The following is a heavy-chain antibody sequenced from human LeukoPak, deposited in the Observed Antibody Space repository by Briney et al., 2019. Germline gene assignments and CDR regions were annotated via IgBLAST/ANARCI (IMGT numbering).Heavy chain of an antibody. V-gene: IGHV4-59*01. CDR3: ARGKAADYYYGMDV. Sequence: PSETLSLTCTVSGGSISSYHWSWIRQPPGKGLEWIGYIYYSGSTNYNPSLKSRVTISVDTSKNQFSLKLSSVTAADTAVYYCARGKAADYYYGMDVWGQGTTVTVSS. CDR2: IYYSGST. J-gene: IGHJ6*02. CDR1: GGSISSYH. D-gene: IGHD6-13*01.